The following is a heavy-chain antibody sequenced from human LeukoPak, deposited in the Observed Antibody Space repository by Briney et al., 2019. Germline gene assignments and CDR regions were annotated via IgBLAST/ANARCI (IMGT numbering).Heavy chain of an antibody. CDR3: ARRIAVAGPYYYYYDMDV. V-gene: IGHV4-59*01. D-gene: IGHD6-19*01. Sequence: SETLSLTCTVSGGSISSYYWSWLRQPPGKGLEWIGYIYYSGSTNYNPSLKSRVTISVDTSKNQFSLKLSSVTAADTAVYYCARRIAVAGPYYYYYDMDVWGKGTTVTVSS. CDR1: GGSISSYY. CDR2: IYYSGST. J-gene: IGHJ6*03.